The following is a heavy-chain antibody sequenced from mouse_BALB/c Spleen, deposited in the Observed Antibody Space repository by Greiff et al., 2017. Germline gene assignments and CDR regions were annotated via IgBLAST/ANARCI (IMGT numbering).Heavy chain of an antibody. J-gene: IGHJ4*01. V-gene: IGHV1-87*01. Sequence: VQLQQSGAELARPGASVKLSCKASGYTFTSYWMQWVKQRPGQGLEWIGAIYPGDGATRYTQKFKGKATLTADKSSSTAYMQLSSLASEDSAVYYCARGNYYAMDYWGQGTSVTVSS. CDR3: ARGNYYAMDY. CDR1: GYTFTSYW. CDR2: IYPGDGAT.